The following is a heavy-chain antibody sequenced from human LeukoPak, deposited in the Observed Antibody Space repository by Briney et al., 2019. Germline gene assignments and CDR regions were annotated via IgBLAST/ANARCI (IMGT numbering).Heavy chain of an antibody. D-gene: IGHD3-9*01. J-gene: IGHJ5*02. CDR1: GFTFSTYA. CDR3: AKDNSYDILTGYNWFDP. V-gene: IGHV3-30*01. CDR2: MSYDGINK. Sequence: LGRSLRLSCADSGFTFSTYAMHWVRQAPGKRLEWVAVMSYDGINKYYAVSVKGRFTISRDNSKYTLSLQMNSLRAEDTAVYYCAKDNSYDILTGYNWFDPWGQGTLVTVSS.